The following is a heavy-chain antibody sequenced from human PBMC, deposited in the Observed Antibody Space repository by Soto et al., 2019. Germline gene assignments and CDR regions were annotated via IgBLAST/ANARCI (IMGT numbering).Heavy chain of an antibody. J-gene: IGHJ6*02. V-gene: IGHV4-34*01. CDR2: INHSGST. D-gene: IGHD3-3*01. CDR3: ARGLRFWSGYYYYYGMDV. CDR1: GGSFSGYY. Sequence: SETLSLTCAVYGGSFSGYYRSWIRQPPGKGLEWIGEINHSGSTNYNPSLKSRVTISVDTSKNQFSLKLSSVTAADTAVYYCARGLRFWSGYYYYYGMDVWGQGTTVTVS.